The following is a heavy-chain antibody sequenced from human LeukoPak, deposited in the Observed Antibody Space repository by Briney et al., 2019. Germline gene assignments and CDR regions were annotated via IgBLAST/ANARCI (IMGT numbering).Heavy chain of an antibody. CDR3: AKTSTVTTPNDY. D-gene: IGHD4-17*01. J-gene: IGHJ4*02. CDR1: GSTFSSYG. Sequence: GGSLRLSCAASGSTFSSYGMHWVRQAPGKGLEWVAFIRYDGSNKYYADSVKGRFTISRDNSKNTLYLQMNSLRAEDTAVYYCAKTSTVTTPNDYWGQGTLVTVSS. CDR2: IRYDGSNK. V-gene: IGHV3-30*02.